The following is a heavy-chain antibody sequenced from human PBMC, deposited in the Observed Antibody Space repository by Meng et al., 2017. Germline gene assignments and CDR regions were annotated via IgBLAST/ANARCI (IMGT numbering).Heavy chain of an antibody. CDR3: ASRKGALDP. J-gene: IGHJ5*02. CDR1: GGSFSGDY. CDR2: INHSGST. Sequence: SETLSLTCAVYGGSFSGDYWSWIRQPPGKGLEWIGEINHSGSTNYNPSLKSRVTISVDTSKNQFSLKLSSVTAADTAVYYCASRKGALDPWGQGTLVTVSS. V-gene: IGHV4-34*01.